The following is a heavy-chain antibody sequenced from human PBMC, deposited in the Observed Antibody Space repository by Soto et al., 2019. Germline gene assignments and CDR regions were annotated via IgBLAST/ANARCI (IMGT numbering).Heavy chain of an antibody. Sequence: PGRSLRLSCAASGFTFSSYSMNWVRQAPGKGLEWVSSISSSSSYIYYADSVKGRFTISRDNAKNSLYLQMNSLRAEDTAVYYCARDAWWEEGDYYYYGMDVWGQGTTVTGSS. J-gene: IGHJ6*02. CDR1: GFTFSSYS. CDR3: ARDAWWEEGDYYYYGMDV. D-gene: IGHD1-26*01. V-gene: IGHV3-21*01. CDR2: ISSSSSYI.